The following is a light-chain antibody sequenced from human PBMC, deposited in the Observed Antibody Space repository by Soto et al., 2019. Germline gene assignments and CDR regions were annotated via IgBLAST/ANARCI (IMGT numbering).Light chain of an antibody. J-gene: IGKJ4*01. CDR1: QSVLYSSNNKNY. Sequence: DIVMTQSPDSLAVSLGERATINCKSSQSVLYSSNNKNYLAWYQQKPGQPPKLLIYWASTRESGVPDRFSGSGSRIDFTLTISSLQAEDVAVYYCQQYYSTPPLTFGGGTKVEIK. CDR3: QQYYSTPPLT. CDR2: WAS. V-gene: IGKV4-1*01.